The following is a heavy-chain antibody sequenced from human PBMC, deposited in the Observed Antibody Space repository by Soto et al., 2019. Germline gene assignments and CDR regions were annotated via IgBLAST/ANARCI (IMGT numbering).Heavy chain of an antibody. CDR1: GYTFINYY. CDR2: FNPNSGNT. D-gene: IGHD4-17*01. J-gene: IGHJ3*02. CDR3: ARGTYGDYHGGAFDI. V-gene: IGHV1-8*02. Sequence: ASVKVSCKASGYTFINYYIHWVRQAPGQGLEWMGIFNPNSGNTGYAQKFQGRVTMTRNTSISTAYMELSSLRSEDTAVYYCARGTYGDYHGGAFDIWGQGTMVTVSS.